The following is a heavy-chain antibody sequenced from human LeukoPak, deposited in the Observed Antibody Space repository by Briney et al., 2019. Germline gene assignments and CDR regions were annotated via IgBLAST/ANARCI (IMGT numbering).Heavy chain of an antibody. CDR2: INHSGST. D-gene: IGHD3-22*01. V-gene: IGHV4-34*01. CDR1: GGSFSGYY. J-gene: IGHJ5*02. Sequence: PSETLSLTCAVYGGSFSGYYWSWVRQPPGKGLEWIGEINHSGSTNYNPSLKSRVTISVDTSKNQFSLKLSSVTAADTAVYYCARGEPHYYYDSNGYYYPWGQGTLVTVSS. CDR3: ARGEPHYYYDSNGYYYP.